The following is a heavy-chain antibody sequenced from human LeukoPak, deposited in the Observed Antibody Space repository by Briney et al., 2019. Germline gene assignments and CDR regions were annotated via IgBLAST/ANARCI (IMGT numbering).Heavy chain of an antibody. CDR3: ARAHVWGSYRSDFDY. CDR1: GFTFSSYW. V-gene: IGHV3-7*04. J-gene: IGHJ4*02. Sequence: GGSLRLSCAASGFTFSSYWMSWVRQAPGKGLEWVANIKQDGSEKYYVDSVKGRFTISRDNAKNSLYLQMNSLRAEDTAVYYCARAHVWGSYRSDFDYWGQGTLVTVSS. D-gene: IGHD3-16*02. CDR2: IKQDGSEK.